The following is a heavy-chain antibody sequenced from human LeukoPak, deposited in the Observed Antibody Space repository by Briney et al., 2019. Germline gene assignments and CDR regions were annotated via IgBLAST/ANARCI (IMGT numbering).Heavy chain of an antibody. Sequence: GGSLRLSCAASGFTFDDYGMSWVRQAPGKGLEWVSSINWNGGSTGYADSVKGRFTVSGDNAKNSLYLQMNSLRAEDTALYYCARVTLGGSDYWGQGTLVTVSS. CDR2: INWNGGST. V-gene: IGHV3-20*04. J-gene: IGHJ4*02. CDR1: GFTFDDYG. D-gene: IGHD1-26*01. CDR3: ARVTLGGSDY.